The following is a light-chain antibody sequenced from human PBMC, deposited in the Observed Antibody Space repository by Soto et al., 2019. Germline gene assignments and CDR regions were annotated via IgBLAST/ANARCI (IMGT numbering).Light chain of an antibody. CDR1: QSVNSD. CDR3: QQYGSSLLFT. CDR2: EVS. V-gene: IGKV3-20*01. Sequence: EIVLTQSPATLSLSPGERATLSCRASQSVNSDFAWFQQKPGQAPRLLIYEVSNRATGIPARFSGSGSETDFTLTISRLEPEDFAVYYCQQYGSSLLFTFGPGTKVDIK. J-gene: IGKJ3*01.